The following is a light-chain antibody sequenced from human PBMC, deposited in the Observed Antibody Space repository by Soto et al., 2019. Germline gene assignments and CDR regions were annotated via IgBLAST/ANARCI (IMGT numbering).Light chain of an antibody. CDR1: KNDIGVYDF. J-gene: IGLJ1*01. V-gene: IGLV2-8*01. CDR3: KSYAGSNTDV. Sequence: QSALTQPPSASGSPGQSVTISCTGTKNDIGVYDFVSWYQHHPGKAPRLIIYEVVQRPSGVPDRFSGSKSGNTASLTVSGLQAADEADYSCKSYAGSNTDVFGSGTKLTVL. CDR2: EVV.